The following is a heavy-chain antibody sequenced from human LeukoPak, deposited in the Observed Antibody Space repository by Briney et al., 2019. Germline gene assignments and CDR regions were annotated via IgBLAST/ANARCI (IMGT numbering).Heavy chain of an antibody. V-gene: IGHV4-39*01. J-gene: IGHJ4*02. CDR1: GGSISSSSYY. CDR3: ARRPSVVITALYYFDY. CDR2: IYYSGST. D-gene: IGHD3-22*01. Sequence: SETLSLTCTVSGGSISSSSYYWGWIRQPPGKGLEWIGSIYYSGSTYYNPSLKSRVTISVDTSKNQFSLKLSSVTAADTAVYYCARRPSVVITALYYFDYWGQGTLVTVSS.